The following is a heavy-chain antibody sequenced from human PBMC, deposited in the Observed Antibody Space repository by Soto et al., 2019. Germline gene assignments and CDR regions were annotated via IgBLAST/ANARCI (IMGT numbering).Heavy chain of an antibody. CDR3: ATGSYGSGTTCNYTWFYP. V-gene: IGHV1-2*02. J-gene: IGHJ5*02. CDR1: GYTITSYY. CDR2: INPNSGGT. D-gene: IGHD2-2*01. Sequence: SLKVSRTASGYTITSYYIPCVRQAPGQGLKWMGWINPNSGGTNYAQKFQGRVTMTRDTSISTAYMELSRLRSDDTAVYYCATGSYGSGTTCNYTWFYPW.